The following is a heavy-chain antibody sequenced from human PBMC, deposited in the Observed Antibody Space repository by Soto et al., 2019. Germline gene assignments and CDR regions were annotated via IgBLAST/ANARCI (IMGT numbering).Heavy chain of an antibody. CDR2: ISGSGGST. CDR1: GFTFSSYA. CDR3: AKDRKVDYDILTGYYFDY. J-gene: IGHJ4*02. Sequence: GGSLRLSCAASGFTFSSYAMSWVRQAPGKGLEWVSAISGSGGSTYYADSVKGRFTISRDNSKNTLHLQMNSLRAEDTAVYYCAKDRKVDYDILTGYYFDYWGQGTLVTVSS. V-gene: IGHV3-23*01. D-gene: IGHD3-9*01.